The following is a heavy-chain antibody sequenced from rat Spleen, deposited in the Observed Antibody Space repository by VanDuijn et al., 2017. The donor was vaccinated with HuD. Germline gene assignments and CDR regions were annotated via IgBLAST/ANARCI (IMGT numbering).Heavy chain of an antibody. Sequence: EVQLVESGGGLVQPGRSLKLSCAASGFTFSNFDMAWVRQAPTKGLEWVASISPSGVTYYRDSVKGRFTVSRENAKSTLYFLMDSLRSEDTATYYCVRQETSGYSNWFTYWGQGTLVTVSS. CDR2: ISPSGVT. CDR3: VRQETSGYSNWFTY. J-gene: IGHJ3*01. D-gene: IGHD4-3*01. CDR1: GFTFSNFD. V-gene: IGHV5-25*01.